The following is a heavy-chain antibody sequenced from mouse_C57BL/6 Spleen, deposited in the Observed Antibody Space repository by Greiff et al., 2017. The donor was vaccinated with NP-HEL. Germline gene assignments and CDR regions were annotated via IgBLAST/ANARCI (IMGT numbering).Heavy chain of an antibody. CDR1: GYAFSSYW. CDR3: ARPIYDGYYAFDY. Sequence: QVQLKQSGAELVKPGASVKISCKASGYAFSSYWMNWVKQRPGKGLEWIGQIYPGDGDTNYNGKFKGKATLTADKSSSTAYMQLSSLTSEDSAVYFCARPIYDGYYAFDYWGQGTTLTVSS. J-gene: IGHJ2*01. V-gene: IGHV1-80*01. CDR2: IYPGDGDT. D-gene: IGHD2-3*01.